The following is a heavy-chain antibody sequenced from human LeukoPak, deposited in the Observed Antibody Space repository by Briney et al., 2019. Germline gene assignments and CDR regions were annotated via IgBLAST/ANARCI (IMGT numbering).Heavy chain of an antibody. CDR3: ARHVGGSDWYIDY. Sequence: SETLSLTCTVSGGSISSYYWSWIRQPPGKGLEWIGYSGSTNYNPSLKSRVTISIDTSKNQFSLKLSSVTAADTAVYYCARHVGGSDWYIDYWGRGTLVTVSS. D-gene: IGHD6-19*01. CDR1: GGSISSYY. CDR2: SGST. V-gene: IGHV4-59*08. J-gene: IGHJ4*02.